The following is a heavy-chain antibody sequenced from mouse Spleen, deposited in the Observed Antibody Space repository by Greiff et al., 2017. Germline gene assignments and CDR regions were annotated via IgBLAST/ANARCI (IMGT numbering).Heavy chain of an antibody. D-gene: IGHD1-1*01. CDR1: GYAFSSYW. J-gene: IGHJ4*01. CDR2: IYPGDGDT. CDR3: APYGSSYGGAMDY. Sequence: VMLVESGAELVKPGASVKISCKASGYAFSSYWMNWVKQRPGKGLEWIGQIYPGDGDTNYNGKFKGKATLTADKSSSTAYMQLSSLTSEDSAVYFCAPYGSSYGGAMDYWGQGTSVTVSS. V-gene: IGHV1-80*01.